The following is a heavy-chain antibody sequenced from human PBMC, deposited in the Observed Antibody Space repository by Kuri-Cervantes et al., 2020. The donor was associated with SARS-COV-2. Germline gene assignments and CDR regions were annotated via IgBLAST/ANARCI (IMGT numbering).Heavy chain of an antibody. V-gene: IGHV3-30-3*01. CDR3: ARCSGITGTDFYYYYGVDV. Sequence: GESLKISCAASGFTFSTYAMHWVRQAPGKGLEWVAVISYDGSNKYYADSVKGRFTISRDNSKNTLYLQMNSLRAEDTAVYYCARCSGITGTDFYYYYGVDVWGQGTTVTVSS. CDR2: ISYDGSNK. J-gene: IGHJ6*02. CDR1: GFTFSTYA. D-gene: IGHD1-7*01.